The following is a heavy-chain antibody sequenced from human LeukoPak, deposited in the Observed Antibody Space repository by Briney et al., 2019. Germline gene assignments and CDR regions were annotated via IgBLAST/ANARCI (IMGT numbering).Heavy chain of an antibody. Sequence: GGSLRLSCAASGFTFSTYEMNWVRQAPRKGLEWVSYISSSGTTIYYTDSVKGRFTISRDNAKNSLYLQMNSLRAEDTAVYYCARWLSGAPRDWGQGTLVTVSS. CDR1: GFTFSTYE. CDR2: ISSSGTTI. J-gene: IGHJ4*02. V-gene: IGHV3-48*03. D-gene: IGHD6-19*01. CDR3: ARWLSGAPRD.